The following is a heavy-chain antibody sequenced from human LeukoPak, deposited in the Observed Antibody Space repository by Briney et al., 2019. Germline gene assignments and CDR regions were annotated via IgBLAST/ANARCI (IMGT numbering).Heavy chain of an antibody. V-gene: IGHV3-23*01. Sequence: GGSLRLSCAASGFTFSTFAMSWVRQDPGRGLEWVSSITGAGSTTYYPESVKGRFTISRDNSKNTLYLQMNSLRVEDTAVYFCVRDRNYFEALRRSYWGQGTLVTVSS. D-gene: IGHD1-7*01. J-gene: IGHJ4*02. CDR2: ITGAGSTT. CDR3: VRDRNYFEALRRSY. CDR1: GFTFSTFA.